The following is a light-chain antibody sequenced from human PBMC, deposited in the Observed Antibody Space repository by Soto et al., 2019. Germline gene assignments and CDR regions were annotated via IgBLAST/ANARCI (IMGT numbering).Light chain of an antibody. CDR1: SSNIGAGYD. CDR2: GNS. J-gene: IGLJ1*01. Sequence: QSVLTQPPSVSGAPGQRVTISCTGSSSNIGAGYDVHWYQQLPGTAPKLLIYGNSNRPSGVPDRFSGSKSGTSASLAITGLQAEDEADYCCQSYDNSLNRVFGTGTKLTVL. CDR3: QSYDNSLNRV. V-gene: IGLV1-40*01.